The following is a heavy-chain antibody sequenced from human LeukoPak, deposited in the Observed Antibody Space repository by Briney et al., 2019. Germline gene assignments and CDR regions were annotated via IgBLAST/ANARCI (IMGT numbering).Heavy chain of an antibody. CDR3: ARNNGDSAFGDY. CDR1: GGTFSSYA. CDR2: IIPILGIA. Sequence: ASVKVSCKASGGTFSSYAISWVRQAPGQGLEWMGRIIPILGIANYAQKFQGRVTITADKSTSTAYMELSSLRSEDTAVYYCARNNGDSAFGDYWGQGTLVTVSS. V-gene: IGHV1-69*04. J-gene: IGHJ4*02. D-gene: IGHD4-17*01.